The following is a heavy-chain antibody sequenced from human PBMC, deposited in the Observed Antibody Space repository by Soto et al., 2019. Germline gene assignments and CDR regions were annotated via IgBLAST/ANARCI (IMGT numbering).Heavy chain of an antibody. CDR3: ARVLKGYYDSSGYAFDI. D-gene: IGHD3-22*01. V-gene: IGHV1-69*01. CDR1: GGTFSSYA. Sequence: QVQLVQSGAEVKKPGSSVKVSCKASGGTFSSYAISWVRQAPGQGLEWMGGIIPIFCTANYAQKFQGRVTITADESTSTAYMELSSLRSEDTAVYYCARVLKGYYDSSGYAFDIWGQGTMVTVSS. CDR2: IIPIFCTA. J-gene: IGHJ3*02.